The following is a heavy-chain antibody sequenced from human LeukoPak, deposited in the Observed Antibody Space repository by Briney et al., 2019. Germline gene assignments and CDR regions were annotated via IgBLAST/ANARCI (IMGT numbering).Heavy chain of an antibody. CDR3: AKDVYYDSSGYYFYSYGMDV. J-gene: IGHJ6*02. CDR2: ISYDGSNK. D-gene: IGHD3-22*01. V-gene: IGHV3-30*18. Sequence: GGSLRLSCAASGFSLSSYGMHWVRQAPGKGLEWVATISYDGSNKYYADSVKGRFTISSDNSKNTLYLQMDSLRAEDTAVYYCAKDVYYDSSGYYFYSYGMDVLGQGTTVTISS. CDR1: GFSLSSYG.